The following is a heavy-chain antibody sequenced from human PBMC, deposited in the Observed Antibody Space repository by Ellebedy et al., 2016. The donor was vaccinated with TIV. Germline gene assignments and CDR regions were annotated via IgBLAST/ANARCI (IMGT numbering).Heavy chain of an antibody. D-gene: IGHD6-13*01. CDR3: ARDEYNISWFKY. CDR1: GGSIRTSIYY. CDR2: LSYSGST. V-gene: IGHV4-39*07. Sequence: MPSETLSLTCTVSGGSIRTSIYYWGWIRKPPGKGLEWIGTLSYSGSTYYNPSLKSRVTISVDTSKNQFSLKLSSVTAADAAVYYCARDEYNISWFKYWGQGTLVTVSS. J-gene: IGHJ4*02.